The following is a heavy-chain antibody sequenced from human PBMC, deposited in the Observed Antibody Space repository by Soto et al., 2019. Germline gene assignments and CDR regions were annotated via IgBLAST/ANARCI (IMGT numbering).Heavy chain of an antibody. CDR1: GFTFSNAW. J-gene: IGHJ6*02. Sequence: PGGSLRLSCAASGFTFSNAWMSWVRQAPGKGLEWVGRIKSKTDGGTTDYAAPVKGRFTISRDDSKNTMYLQMNSLKTEDTAVYYCTTIGYSYGRGYYYYYYGMDVWGQGTTVTVSS. V-gene: IGHV3-15*01. CDR2: IKSKTDGGTT. CDR3: TTIGYSYGRGYYYYYYGMDV. D-gene: IGHD5-18*01.